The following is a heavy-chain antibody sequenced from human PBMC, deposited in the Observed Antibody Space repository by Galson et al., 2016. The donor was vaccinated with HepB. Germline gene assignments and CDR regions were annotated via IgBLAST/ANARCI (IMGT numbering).Heavy chain of an antibody. V-gene: IGHV4-39*01. Sequence: SETLSLTCTVSGGSISSSHYYRGWIRQPPGKGLEWIGNVCYSGSTYYNPSLKSRVTISVDTSKNQFSLKLTSVTAADAAVYYCATYLGGIVRASDYWGQGTLVTVSS. CDR1: GGSISSSHYY. J-gene: IGHJ4*02. D-gene: IGHD1-26*01. CDR3: ATYLGGIVRASDY. CDR2: VCYSGST.